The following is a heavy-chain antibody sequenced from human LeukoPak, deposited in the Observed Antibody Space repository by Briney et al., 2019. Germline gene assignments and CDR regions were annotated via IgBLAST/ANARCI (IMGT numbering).Heavy chain of an antibody. CDR3: ARYHSGYYFDY. D-gene: IGHD3-22*01. CDR2: IYTSGST. Sequence: SETLSVTCTVSGASISSGSYYWSWIRQPAGKGLEWIGRIYTSGSTNYNPSLKSRVTISVDTSKNQFSLKLSSVTAADTAVYYCARYHSGYYFDYWGQGTLVTVSS. J-gene: IGHJ4*02. CDR1: GASISSGSYY. V-gene: IGHV4-61*02.